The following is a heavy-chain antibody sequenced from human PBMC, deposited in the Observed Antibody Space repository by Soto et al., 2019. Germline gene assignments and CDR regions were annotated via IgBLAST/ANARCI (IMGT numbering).Heavy chain of an antibody. D-gene: IGHD2-15*01. J-gene: IGHJ4*02. Sequence: SETLSLTCTVSGGSMGSTYYWVWIRQPPGKGLEWIGSIYYSGSPYYNPSLESRVTVSIDTSKNQFSLKLTSMTAADTGVYYCARLESYCTGGGTCYSGADWGQGILVTVSS. V-gene: IGHV4-39*01. CDR2: IYYSGSP. CDR3: ARLESYCTGGGTCYSGAD. CDR1: GGSMGSTYY.